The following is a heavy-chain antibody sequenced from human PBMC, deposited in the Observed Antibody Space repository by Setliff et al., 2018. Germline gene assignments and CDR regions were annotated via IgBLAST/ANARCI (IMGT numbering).Heavy chain of an antibody. Sequence: PSETLSLTCAVSGGSINSGSYSWTWIRQSAGKGLEWIGHIYTSGNTNYNPSLKSRVTISADTSKNQFSLNLSSVTASDTAVYYCAREGRGTYALFYYMDVWGKGTSVTVSS. CDR3: AREGRGTYALFYYMDV. CDR1: GGSINSGSYS. D-gene: IGHD3-10*01. CDR2: IYTSGNT. J-gene: IGHJ6*03. V-gene: IGHV4-61*09.